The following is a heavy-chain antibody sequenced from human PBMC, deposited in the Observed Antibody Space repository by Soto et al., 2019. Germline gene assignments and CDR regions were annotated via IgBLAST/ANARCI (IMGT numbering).Heavy chain of an antibody. J-gene: IGHJ6*02. D-gene: IGHD6-13*01. CDR1: GYTFTRYA. CDR2: INAGNGNT. V-gene: IGHV1-3*01. CDR3: ASSNIVAAPYGMVV. Sequence: QVQLVQSGAEVKKPGASVKVSCKASGYTFTRYAMHWVRQAPGQRLEWMGWINAGNGNTKYSQKFQGRVTITRDTSASTAYTEQSSLRSEDTAVYYCASSNIVAAPYGMVVWGQGTTVTVSS.